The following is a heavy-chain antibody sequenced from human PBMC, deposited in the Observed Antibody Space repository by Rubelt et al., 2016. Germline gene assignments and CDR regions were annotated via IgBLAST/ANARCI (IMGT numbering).Heavy chain of an antibody. Sequence: EVQLLESGGGLVQPGGSLRLSCAASGFTFSNYAMNWVRQAPGKGLEWVSYISSSSSTIYYADSVKGRFTISRENAKNSLYLQMNSLRDEDTAVYYCARDRRGYSSSWYPPNNSFDYWGQGTLVTVSS. V-gene: IGHV3-48*02. CDR3: ARDRRGYSSSWYPPNNSFDY. D-gene: IGHD6-13*01. J-gene: IGHJ4*02. CDR1: GFTFSNYA. CDR2: ISSSSSTI.